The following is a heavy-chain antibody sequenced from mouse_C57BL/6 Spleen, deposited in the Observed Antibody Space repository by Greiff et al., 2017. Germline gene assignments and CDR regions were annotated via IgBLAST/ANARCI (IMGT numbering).Heavy chain of an antibody. J-gene: IGHJ3*01. CDR3: AREDGNYVWFAY. D-gene: IGHD2-1*01. CDR2: ISYDGSN. Sequence: ESGPGLVKPSQSLSLTCSVTGYSITSGYYWNWIRQFPGNKLEWMGYISYDGSNNYNPSLKNRISITRDTSTNQFFLKLNSVTTEDTATYYCAREDGNYVWFAYWGQGTLVTVSA. CDR1: GYSITSGYY. V-gene: IGHV3-6*01.